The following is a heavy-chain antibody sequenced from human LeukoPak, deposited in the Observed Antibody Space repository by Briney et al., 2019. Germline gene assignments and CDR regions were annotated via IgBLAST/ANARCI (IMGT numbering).Heavy chain of an antibody. CDR2: LCFDGSNK. J-gene: IGHJ4*02. Sequence: GGSLRLSCAASGFTFSSYGIHWVRQAPCKGLERVALLCFDGSNKHYADSVKGRFTISRDTSQNTLYLQMNNLRAEDTAVYYCARGYYGDYSSAYWGQGTLVTVSS. CDR3: ARGYYGDYSSAY. V-gene: IGHV3-33*01. CDR1: GFTFSSYG. D-gene: IGHD4-17*01.